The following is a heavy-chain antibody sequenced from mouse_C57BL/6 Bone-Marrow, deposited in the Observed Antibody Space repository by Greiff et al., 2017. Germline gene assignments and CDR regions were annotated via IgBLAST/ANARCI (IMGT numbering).Heavy chain of an antibody. J-gene: IGHJ1*03. CDR1: GYSITSGYD. CDR2: ISYSGST. Sequence: EVQLQQSGPGMVKPSQSLSLTCTVTGYSITSGYDWHWIRHFPGNKLEWMGYISYSGSTNYNPSLKSRISITHDTSKNHFFLKLNSVTTEDTATYYCARSLTGTGPSVWGTGTTVTVSS. D-gene: IGHD4-1*01. V-gene: IGHV3-1*01. CDR3: ARSLTGTGPSV.